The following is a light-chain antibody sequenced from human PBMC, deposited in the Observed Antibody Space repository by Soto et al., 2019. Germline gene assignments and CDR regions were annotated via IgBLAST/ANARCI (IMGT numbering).Light chain of an antibody. V-gene: IGKV1-5*01. CDR3: QQYNSQYT. CDR2: DAS. Sequence: DIQMTQSPSTLSASVGDRVTITCRASQSISSWLAWYQQKPGKAPKLLIYDASSLESGVSSRFSGSGSGTEFTLTLSSLQPDDFATYYCQQYNSQYTFGQGTKLEIK. J-gene: IGKJ2*01. CDR1: QSISSW.